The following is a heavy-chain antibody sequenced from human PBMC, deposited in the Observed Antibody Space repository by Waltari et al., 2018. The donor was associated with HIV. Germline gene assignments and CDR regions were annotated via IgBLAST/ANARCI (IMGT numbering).Heavy chain of an antibody. V-gene: IGHV1-3*01. CDR1: GYTFTSYA. J-gene: IGHJ3*01. Sequence: QVQLVQSGAEVKKPGAAVKVSCKAAGYTFTSYAMQWVRQAPGQMLEWMVWINAGNGNTKYSQKFQGRVTITRDTSASTAYMELSSLRSEDTAVYYCARNDFWSGYFRPHSWGQGTMVTVSS. CDR3: ARNDFWSGYFRPHS. D-gene: IGHD3-3*01. CDR2: INAGNGNT.